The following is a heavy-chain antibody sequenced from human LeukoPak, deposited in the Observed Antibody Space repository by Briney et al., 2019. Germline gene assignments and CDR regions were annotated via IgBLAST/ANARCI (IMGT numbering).Heavy chain of an antibody. CDR2: TNNDGSDT. CDR1: GFTFSSYW. Sequence: GGSLRLSCAASGFTFSSYWIHWVRQAPGKGLVWVSRTNNDGSDTVYADSVKGRFTVSRDNAKNTLYLQMNSLRAEDTAVYYWLRGSGGPEYRGQGTLVTVSS. CDR3: LRGSGGPEY. J-gene: IGHJ4*02. V-gene: IGHV3-74*01. D-gene: IGHD1-26*01.